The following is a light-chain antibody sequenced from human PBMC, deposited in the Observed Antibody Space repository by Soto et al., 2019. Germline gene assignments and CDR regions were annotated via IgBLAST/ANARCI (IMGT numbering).Light chain of an antibody. CDR3: QLYGISPQ. Sequence: EIVLTQSPDTLSLSPGESATLSCRASQSVNIYLAWYQQKPGQAPRLLIYASSNRATGIPDRFSGSASGPDFTLTINRLEPEDFAVYYCQLYGISPQFGQGTRLEIK. J-gene: IGKJ5*01. CDR2: ASS. V-gene: IGKV3-20*01. CDR1: QSVNIY.